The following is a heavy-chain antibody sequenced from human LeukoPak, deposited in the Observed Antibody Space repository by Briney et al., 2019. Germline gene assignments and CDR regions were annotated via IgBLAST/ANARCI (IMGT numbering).Heavy chain of an antibody. J-gene: IGHJ2*01. CDR2: IYYSGST. CDR3: VRDNRESNDWNFDL. Sequence: SETLSLTCTVSGGSISSYYWSWIRQPPGKGLEWIGYIYYSGSTYYNPSLRSRVTMSVDTSKNQFSLKLNSVTAADTAVYYCVRDNRESNDWNFDLWGRGTLVTVSS. D-gene: IGHD1-14*01. V-gene: IGHV4-59*12. CDR1: GGSISSYY.